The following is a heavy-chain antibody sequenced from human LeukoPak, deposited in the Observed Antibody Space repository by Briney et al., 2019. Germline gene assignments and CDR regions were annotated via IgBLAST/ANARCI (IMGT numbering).Heavy chain of an antibody. V-gene: IGHV3-23*01. J-gene: IGHJ6*03. Sequence: GGSLRLSCAASGFTFSSYAMSWVRQAPGKGLEWVSAISGSGGGTYYADSVKGRFTISRDNSKNTLYLQMNSLRAEDTAVYYCARDRRGITMVRGVKYYYYYMDVWGKGTTVTISS. CDR1: GFTFSSYA. CDR3: ARDRRGITMVRGVKYYYYYMDV. CDR2: ISGSGGGT. D-gene: IGHD3-10*01.